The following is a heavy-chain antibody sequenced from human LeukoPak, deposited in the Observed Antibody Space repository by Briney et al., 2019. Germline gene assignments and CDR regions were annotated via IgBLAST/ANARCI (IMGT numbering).Heavy chain of an antibody. CDR3: ARDRRGYGNWFDP. CDR2: MSNSGST. V-gene: IGHV4-30-4*08. J-gene: IGHJ5*02. Sequence: SQTLSLTCTVSGGSISSGDYCWNWIRQPPGEGLEWIGYMSNSGSTYYNPSLKSRVTVSVDTSKNQFSLRLSSVTAADTAVYYCARDRRGYGNWFDPWGQGTLVTVSS. D-gene: IGHD5-12*01. CDR1: GGSISSGDYC.